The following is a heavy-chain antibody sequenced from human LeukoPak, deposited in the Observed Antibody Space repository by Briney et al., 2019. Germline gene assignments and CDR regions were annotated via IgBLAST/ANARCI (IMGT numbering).Heavy chain of an antibody. D-gene: IGHD5-12*01. CDR3: AREGDGYNYFDY. CDR2: TYYRSKLYN. V-gene: IGHV6-1*01. Sequence: SQTLSLTCAIFGDSFSSNSAAWNWVRQSPSRGLEWLGRTYYRSKLYNDYAASVKSRITINPDTSKNQFSLQLNSVTPEDTAVYYCAREGDGYNYFDYWGQGTLVTVSS. CDR1: GDSFSSNSAA. J-gene: IGHJ4*02.